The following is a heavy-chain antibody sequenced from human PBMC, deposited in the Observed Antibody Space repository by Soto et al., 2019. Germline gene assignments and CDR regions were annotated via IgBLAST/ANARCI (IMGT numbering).Heavy chain of an antibody. CDR1: GFTFDAYA. V-gene: IGHV3-43D*04. J-gene: IGHJ5*02. Sequence: PVGSLRLSCAASGFTFDAYAMHWVRQAPGEGLEWVSLISWDGATTFYAASVKGRFTVSRDNSKNSLYLQMNSLRAEDTALYYCARDAPRYCSSSSCSTGFDPWGQGTLVTVSS. D-gene: IGHD2-15*01. CDR2: ISWDGATT. CDR3: ARDAPRYCSSSSCSTGFDP.